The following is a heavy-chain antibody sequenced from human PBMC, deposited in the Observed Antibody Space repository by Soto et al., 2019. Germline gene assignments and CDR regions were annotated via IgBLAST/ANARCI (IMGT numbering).Heavy chain of an antibody. D-gene: IGHD1-26*01. J-gene: IGHJ4*02. CDR1: GFTISTYW. CDR3: ASGTVDSRYYFDY. Sequence: EVQLVESGGGLVQPGGSLRLSCAASGFTISTYWMHWVRQAPGKGLVWVSRIDTYGNTRSYADSVKGRFTISRDNAKNTLYLQMNNLRAEDTAVYYCASGTVDSRYYFDYWGQGTLVTVSS. V-gene: IGHV3-74*01. CDR2: IDTYGNTR.